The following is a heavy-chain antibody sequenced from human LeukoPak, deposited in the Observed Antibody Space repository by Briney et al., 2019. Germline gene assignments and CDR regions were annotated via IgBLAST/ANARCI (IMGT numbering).Heavy chain of an antibody. CDR1: GGSFSGYY. Sequence: LSLTCAVYGGSFSGYYWSWIRQAPGKGLEWVSYISSSGSTIYYADSVKGRFTISRDNAKNSLYLQMNSLRAEDTAVYYCARDYGDYVGAFDIWGQGTMVTVSS. D-gene: IGHD4-17*01. CDR2: ISSSGSTI. CDR3: ARDYGDYVGAFDI. J-gene: IGHJ3*02. V-gene: IGHV3-11*01.